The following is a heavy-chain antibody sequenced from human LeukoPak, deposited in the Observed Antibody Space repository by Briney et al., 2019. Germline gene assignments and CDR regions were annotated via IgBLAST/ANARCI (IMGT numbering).Heavy chain of an antibody. CDR1: GGSFSGYY. D-gene: IGHD1-26*01. J-gene: IGHJ6*04. CDR2: INHSGST. CDR3: ARCKMWDYYYGMDV. Sequence: SETLSLTCAVDGGSFSGYYRSWIRQPPGKGLEWNGEINHSGSTNYNPSLKGRVTISVETSKNQFSLKLSSVAAADTAVYYCARCKMWDYYYGMDVWGKGTTVTVSS. V-gene: IGHV4-34*01.